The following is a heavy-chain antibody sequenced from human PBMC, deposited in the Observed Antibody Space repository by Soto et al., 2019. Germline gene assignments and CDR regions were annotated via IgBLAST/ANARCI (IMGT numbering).Heavy chain of an antibody. CDR2: IWNDGSRK. D-gene: IGHD3-10*01. V-gene: IGHV3-33*01. J-gene: IGHJ4*02. CDR1: GFTFSGHG. CDR3: ASDTGSLSEPDY. Sequence: SLRLSCAASGFTFSGHGMHWVRQSPGKGLEWVAVIWNDGSRKYYADSVKGRFTISRDDSKNTLYLQMSSLRVEDTAVYYCASDTGSLSEPDYWGKGTLVTVSS.